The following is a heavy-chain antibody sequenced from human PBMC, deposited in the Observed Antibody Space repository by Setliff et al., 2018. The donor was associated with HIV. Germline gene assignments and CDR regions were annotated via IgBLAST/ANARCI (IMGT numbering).Heavy chain of an antibody. Sequence: GGSLRLSCAASGFTFSSYWMNWVRQAPGKGLEWVANIKQDGSEKYYVDSVKGRFTVSRDNVKNSLYLQMNSLTAEDTGVYYCAKNLYSSRWSPLDYWGQGTLVTVSS. CDR3: AKNLYSSRWSPLDY. V-gene: IGHV3-7*01. CDR2: IKQDGSEK. J-gene: IGHJ4*02. CDR1: GFTFSSYW. D-gene: IGHD6-13*01.